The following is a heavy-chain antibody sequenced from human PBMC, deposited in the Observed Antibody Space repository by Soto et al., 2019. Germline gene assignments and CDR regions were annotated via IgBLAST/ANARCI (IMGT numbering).Heavy chain of an antibody. CDR2: ISGSGGST. CDR3: ANISVAPPRKMNYYYYYGMDV. V-gene: IGHV3-23*01. Sequence: GGSLSLSCAASGFTFSSYAMGWVRQAPGKGLEWVSAISGSGGSTYYADSVKGRFTISRDNSKNTLYLQMNSLRAEDTAVYYCANISVAPPRKMNYYYYYGMDVWGQGTTVTVSS. CDR1: GFTFSSYA. D-gene: IGHD6-19*01. J-gene: IGHJ6*02.